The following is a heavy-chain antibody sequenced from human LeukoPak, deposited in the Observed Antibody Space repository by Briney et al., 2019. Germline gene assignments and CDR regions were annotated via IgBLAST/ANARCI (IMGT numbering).Heavy chain of an antibody. CDR2: IIAYNGNT. V-gene: IGHV1-18*01. D-gene: IGHD4-17*01. J-gene: IGHJ3*02. Sequence: GASVKVSCKASGYTFTSYGISWVRQAPGQGLEWMGWIIAYNGNTNYAQKLQGRVTMTTDTSTSTAYMELRSLRSDDTAVYYCARDYGDYVWGQAFDIWGQGTMVTVSS. CDR3: ARDYGDYVWGQAFDI. CDR1: GYTFTSYG.